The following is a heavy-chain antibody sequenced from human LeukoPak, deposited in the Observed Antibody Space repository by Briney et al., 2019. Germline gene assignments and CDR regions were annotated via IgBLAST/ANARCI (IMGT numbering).Heavy chain of an antibody. D-gene: IGHD1-26*01. Sequence: GGSLRLSCAAPGFTFSSYAMHWVRQAPGKGLEWVAVISYDGSNKYYADSVKGRFTISRDNSKNTLYLQMNSLRAEDTAVYYCARDQDGSSLFDYWGQGTLVTVSS. V-gene: IGHV3-30*04. CDR2: ISYDGSNK. CDR1: GFTFSSYA. J-gene: IGHJ4*02. CDR3: ARDQDGSSLFDY.